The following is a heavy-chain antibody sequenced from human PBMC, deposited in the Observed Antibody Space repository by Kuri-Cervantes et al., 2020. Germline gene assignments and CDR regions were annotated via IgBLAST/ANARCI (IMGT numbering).Heavy chain of an antibody. J-gene: IGHJ2*01. CDR3: TKALGWYFDL. V-gene: IGHV3-21*01. CDR1: GFTFSSYS. Sequence: GESLKISCGASGFTFSSYSMNWVRQAPGKGLEWVSSISSSSSYIYYADSVKGRFTISRDNAKNSLFLQMNSLRAEDTAVYYCTKALGWYFDLWGRGTVVTVSS. CDR2: ISSSSSYI.